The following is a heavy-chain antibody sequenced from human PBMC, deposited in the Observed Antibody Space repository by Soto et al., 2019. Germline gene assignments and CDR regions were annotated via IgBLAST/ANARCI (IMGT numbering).Heavy chain of an antibody. CDR1: GYTFTCYY. D-gene: IGHD4-17*01. CDR2: INPNSGAT. V-gene: IGHV1-2*02. CDR3: VRIMTTVTTGELDP. J-gene: IGHJ5*02. Sequence: ASVQVSCNASGYTFTCYYMHWFRQAPGQGLEWMGWINPNSGATNIAQKFQGRITMTRDTSISTAYMELSSLRSDDTAVYYCVRIMTTVTTGELDPWGQGTLVTVSS.